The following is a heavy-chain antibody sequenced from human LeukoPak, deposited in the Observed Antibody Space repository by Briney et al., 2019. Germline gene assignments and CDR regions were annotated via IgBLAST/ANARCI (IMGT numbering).Heavy chain of an antibody. Sequence: SETLSLTCTVSGGSISSYYWSWIRQPAGKGLEWIGRIYTSGSTNYNPSLKSRVTMSVDTSKNQFSLKLSSVAAADTAVYYCARDKAYYYDSSGYYRFDAFDIWGQGTMVAVSS. CDR1: GGSISSYY. D-gene: IGHD3-22*01. CDR3: ARDKAYYYDSSGYYRFDAFDI. V-gene: IGHV4-4*07. CDR2: IYTSGST. J-gene: IGHJ3*02.